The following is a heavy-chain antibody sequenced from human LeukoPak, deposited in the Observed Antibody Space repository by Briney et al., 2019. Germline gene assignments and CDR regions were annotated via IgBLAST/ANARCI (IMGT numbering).Heavy chain of an antibody. CDR2: IYTSGST. Sequence: PSETLSLTCTVSGGSISSYYWSWIRKPAGKGLYWIGRIYTSGSTNYNPSLKSRVTMSVYTSKTRFSLKLSSVTAADTAVYYCARDRPSRYYYDSSGYWWFDPWGQGTLVTVSS. CDR1: GGSISSYY. V-gene: IGHV4-4*07. D-gene: IGHD3-22*01. J-gene: IGHJ5*02. CDR3: ARDRPSRYYYDSSGYWWFDP.